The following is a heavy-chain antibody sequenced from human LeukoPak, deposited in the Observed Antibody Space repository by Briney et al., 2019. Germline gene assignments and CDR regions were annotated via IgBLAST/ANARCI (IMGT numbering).Heavy chain of an antibody. CDR3: ARSGYGSRWYFFDH. CDR2: ISSSSSSI. CDR1: GFTVSSNY. Sequence: GGSLRLSCAASGFTVSSNYMSWVRQAPGKGLEWVSHISSSSSSIYYADSVKGRFSISRDNAKNSLYLQMNSLRDEDTAVYYCARSGYGSRWYFFDHWGQGTLVTVSS. D-gene: IGHD6-13*01. J-gene: IGHJ4*02. V-gene: IGHV3-48*02.